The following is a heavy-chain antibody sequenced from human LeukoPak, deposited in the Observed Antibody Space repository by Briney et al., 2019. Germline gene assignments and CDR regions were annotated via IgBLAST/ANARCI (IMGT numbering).Heavy chain of an antibody. J-gene: IGHJ4*02. Sequence: SETLSLTYAVYGGSFSGYHWSWIRQPPGKGLEWIGEINHSGSTNYNPSLKSRVTTSVDTSKNQFSLKLSSVTAADTAVYYCARGLRKGIAARFYFGYWGQGTLVTVSS. CDR3: ARGLRKGIAARFYFGY. D-gene: IGHD6-6*01. CDR2: INHSGST. CDR1: GGSFSGYH. V-gene: IGHV4-34*01.